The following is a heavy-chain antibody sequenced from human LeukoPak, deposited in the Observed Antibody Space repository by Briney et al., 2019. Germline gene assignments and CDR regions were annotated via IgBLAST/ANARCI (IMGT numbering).Heavy chain of an antibody. V-gene: IGHV3-23*01. CDR2: ISGSGGST. J-gene: IGHJ4*02. Sequence: GGSLRLTCAASGFTFSSYAMSWVRQAPGKGLEWISAISGSGGSTYYADSVKGRFTISRDNSKNTLYLQMNSLRAEDTAVYYCAKDLIVVVRHLDYWGQGTLVTVSS. D-gene: IGHD3-22*01. CDR1: GFTFSSYA. CDR3: AKDLIVVVRHLDY.